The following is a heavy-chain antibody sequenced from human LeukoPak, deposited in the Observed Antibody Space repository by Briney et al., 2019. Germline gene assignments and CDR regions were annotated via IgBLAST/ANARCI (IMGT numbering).Heavy chain of an antibody. CDR1: GGSFSGYY. D-gene: IGHD2-8*01. CDR2: INHSGST. J-gene: IGHJ5*02. V-gene: IGHV4-34*01. CDR3: ARTRNGYNWFDP. Sequence: SETLSLTCAVYGGSFSGYYWSWIRQPPGKGLEWIGEINHSGSTNYNPSLKSRVTISVDTSKNQFSLKLSSVTAADTAVYYCARTRNGYNWFDPWGQGTLVTVSS.